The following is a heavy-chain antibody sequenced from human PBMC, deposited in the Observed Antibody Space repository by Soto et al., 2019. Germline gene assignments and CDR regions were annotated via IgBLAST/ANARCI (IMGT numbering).Heavy chain of an antibody. Sequence: EVQLVESGGGLVKPGGSLRLSCAASGFTFSNAWMNWVRQAPGKGLEWVGSIKSKTGGGTTDYAAPVKGRFTISRDDSKNTLYLQMNSLKTEDTAVYYCTTRRITGTTLRDYWGQGTLVTVSS. CDR3: TTRRITGTTLRDY. D-gene: IGHD1-7*01. J-gene: IGHJ4*02. CDR2: IKSKTGGGTT. V-gene: IGHV3-15*07. CDR1: GFTFSNAW.